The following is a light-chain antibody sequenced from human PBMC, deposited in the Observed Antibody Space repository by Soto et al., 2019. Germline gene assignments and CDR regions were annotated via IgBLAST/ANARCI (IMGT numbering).Light chain of an antibody. CDR2: GAS. Sequence: EIVLTQSPGTLSLSPGERATLSCRASQSVRSSYLVWYQHKPGQAPRLLIYGASNRAPGIPDRFSGSGSGTDFTLTINRLEPEDFAVYYCQHYDASLWTFGQGTKVQIK. CDR3: QHYDASLWT. V-gene: IGKV3-20*01. J-gene: IGKJ1*01. CDR1: QSVRSSY.